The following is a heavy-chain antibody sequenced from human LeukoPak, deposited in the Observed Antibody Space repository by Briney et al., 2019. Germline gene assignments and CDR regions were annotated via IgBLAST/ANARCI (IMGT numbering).Heavy chain of an antibody. J-gene: IGHJ4*02. Sequence: SETLSLTCTVSGGSISSYYWSWIRQPAGKGLEWIGYIYYSGSTNYNPSLKSRVTISVDTSKNQFSLKLSSVTAADTAVYYCARDRGSSLRYFDWLSLPFDYWGQGTLVTVSS. CDR1: GGSISSYY. CDR2: IYYSGST. D-gene: IGHD3-9*01. CDR3: ARDRGSSLRYFDWLSLPFDY. V-gene: IGHV4-59*01.